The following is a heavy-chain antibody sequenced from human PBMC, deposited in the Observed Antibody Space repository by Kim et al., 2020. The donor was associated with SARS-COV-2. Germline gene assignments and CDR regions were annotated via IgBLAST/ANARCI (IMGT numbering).Heavy chain of an antibody. CDR2: IKSKTDGGTT. Sequence: GGSLRLSCAASGFTFSNAWMSWVRQAPGKGLEWVGRIKSKTDGGTTDYAAPVKGRFTISRDDSKNTLYLQMNSLKTEDTAVYYCTTDWHSSGFGELGGDYYYYGMDVWGQGTTVTVSS. D-gene: IGHD3-10*01. V-gene: IGHV3-15*01. CDR3: TTDWHSSGFGELGGDYYYYGMDV. CDR1: GFTFSNAW. J-gene: IGHJ6*02.